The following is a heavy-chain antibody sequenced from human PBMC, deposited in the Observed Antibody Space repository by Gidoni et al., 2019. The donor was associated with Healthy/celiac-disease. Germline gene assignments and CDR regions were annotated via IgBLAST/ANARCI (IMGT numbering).Heavy chain of an antibody. J-gene: IGHJ2*01. D-gene: IGHD6-6*01. V-gene: IGHV1-69*01. CDR2: IIPIFGTA. Sequence: QVQLVQSGAEVKKPGSSVKVSCKASGGTFSSYAISWVRQAPGQGLEWMGGIIPIFGTANYAQKCQGRGTITADETTSTAYMGLSSLRSEDTAVYYCARGPVEYSSSAPYWYFDLWGRGTLVTVSS. CDR3: ARGPVEYSSSAPYWYFDL. CDR1: GGTFSSYA.